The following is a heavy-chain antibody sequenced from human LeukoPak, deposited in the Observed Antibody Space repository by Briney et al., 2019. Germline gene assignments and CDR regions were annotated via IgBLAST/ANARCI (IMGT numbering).Heavy chain of an antibody. V-gene: IGHV4-4*07. Sequence: SETLSLTCTVSGGSISSYYWSWIRQPAGKGLEWIRRIYTSGSTNYNPSLKSRVTMSVDTSKNQFSLKLSSVTAADTAVYYCARDRNIDFRSGYDHYNWFDPWGQGTLITVSS. CDR1: GGSISSYY. CDR2: IYTSGST. D-gene: IGHD3-3*01. J-gene: IGHJ5*02. CDR3: ARDRNIDFRSGYDHYNWFDP.